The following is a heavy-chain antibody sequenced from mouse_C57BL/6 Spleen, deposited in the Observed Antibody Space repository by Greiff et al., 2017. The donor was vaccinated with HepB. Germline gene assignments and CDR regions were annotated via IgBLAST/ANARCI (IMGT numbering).Heavy chain of an antibody. CDR1: GYTFTSYG. D-gene: IGHD3-3*01. J-gene: IGHJ4*01. Sequence: LVESGAELARPGASVKLSCKASGYTFTSYGISWVKQRTGQGLEWIGEIYPRSGNTYYNEKFKGKATLTADKSSSTAYMELRSLTSEDSAVYFCAREVGQDYAMDYWGQGTSVTVSS. V-gene: IGHV1-81*01. CDR2: IYPRSGNT. CDR3: AREVGQDYAMDY.